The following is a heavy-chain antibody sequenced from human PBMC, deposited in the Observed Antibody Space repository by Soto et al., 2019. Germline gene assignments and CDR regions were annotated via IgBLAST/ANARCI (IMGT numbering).Heavy chain of an antibody. J-gene: IGHJ4*02. V-gene: IGHV3-48*03. CDR1: GFTFSDYE. CDR2: ISDTVGTE. CDR3: AREYSGSSFFDC. Sequence: GGSLRLSCAASGFTFSDYEMNWVRQAPGKGLEWVSYISDTVGTEYHTDSVKGRFTISRDNAKNSLYLQMNSLRAEDTAIYYCAREYSGSSFFDCWGQGTLVTVSS. D-gene: IGHD6-6*01.